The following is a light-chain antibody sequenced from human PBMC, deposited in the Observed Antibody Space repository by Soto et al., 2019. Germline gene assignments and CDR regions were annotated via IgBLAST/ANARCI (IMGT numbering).Light chain of an antibody. CDR2: DVT. CDR3: SSYKRTSYV. CDR1: SIDLGGYNY. V-gene: IGLV2-14*03. Sequence: QSVLTQPASVSGSPGQSLTISCTGTSIDLGGYNYVSWYQQHPGKAPKLIIYDVTDRPSGVSNRFSGSRSGNTASLTISGLQAEDEADYYCSSYKRTSYVFGSGTKVTVL. J-gene: IGLJ1*01.